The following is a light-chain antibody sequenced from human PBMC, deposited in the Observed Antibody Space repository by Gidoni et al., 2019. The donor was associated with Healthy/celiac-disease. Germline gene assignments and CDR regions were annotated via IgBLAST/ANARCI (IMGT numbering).Light chain of an antibody. Sequence: ESVMTRSPLSLPVTPGEPASISCRSSQSLLHSNGYNYLDWYLQKPGQPPQLLIYLGPTRASGVPARFIGSGSGTYFTLKISRVEAEDVGVYYCMQALQTPRTFGQXTKVEIK. V-gene: IGKV2-28*01. CDR2: LGP. CDR1: QSLLHSNGYNY. CDR3: MQALQTPRT. J-gene: IGKJ1*01.